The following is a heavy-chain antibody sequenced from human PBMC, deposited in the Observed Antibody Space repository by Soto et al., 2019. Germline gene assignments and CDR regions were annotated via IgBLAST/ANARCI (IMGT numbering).Heavy chain of an antibody. D-gene: IGHD6-6*01. Sequence: PSETLSLTCSLYSGSLSGYYWSWIRQPPGKGLEWIGEISPSGNTNYSPSLKSRVSISVETSKNQFSLNLTSLTAADTAVYYCARAPKVSGSAQTRPDFWGQGSLVTVSS. CDR3: ARAPKVSGSAQTRPDF. CDR1: SGSLSGYY. J-gene: IGHJ4*02. CDR2: ISPSGNT. V-gene: IGHV4-34*01.